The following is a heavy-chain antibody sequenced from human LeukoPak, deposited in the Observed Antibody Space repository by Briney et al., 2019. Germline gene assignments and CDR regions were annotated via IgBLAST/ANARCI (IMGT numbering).Heavy chain of an antibody. D-gene: IGHD4-17*01. V-gene: IGHV4-59*01. J-gene: IGHJ6*02. Sequence: SETLSRTCTGYGGTISYYYWRWIRQSQGKGLEWIGYIYYSGTTNYTPSLKSRVTISVDTSKNQFSLQLRSVTAADTAVYYCAREDPQTTVPEGMDVWGQGTTVTVSS. CDR2: IYYSGTT. CDR3: AREDPQTTVPEGMDV. CDR1: GGTISYYY.